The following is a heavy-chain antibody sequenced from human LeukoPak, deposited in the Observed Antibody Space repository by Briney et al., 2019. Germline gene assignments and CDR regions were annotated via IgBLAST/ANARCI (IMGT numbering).Heavy chain of an antibody. J-gene: IGHJ4*02. CDR1: GGSISSSSYY. CDR2: IYYSGST. CDR3: ERDGIAARPEGIVDY. Sequence: PSETLSLTCTVSGGSISSSSYYWGWIRQPPGKGLEWIGSIYYSGSTYYNPSLKSRVTISVDTSKNQFSLKLSSVTAADTAVYYCERDGIAARPEGIVDYWGQGTLVTVSS. V-gene: IGHV4-39*07. D-gene: IGHD6-6*01.